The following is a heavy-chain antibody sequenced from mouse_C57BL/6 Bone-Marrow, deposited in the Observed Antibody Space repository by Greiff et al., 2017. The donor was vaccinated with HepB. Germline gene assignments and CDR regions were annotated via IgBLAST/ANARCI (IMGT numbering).Heavy chain of an antibody. J-gene: IGHJ4*01. V-gene: IGHV1-63*01. CDR2: IYPGGGYT. D-gene: IGHD2-3*01. Sequence: QVQLQQSGAELVRPGTSVKMSCKASGYTFTNYWIGWAKQRPGHGLEWIGDIYPGGGYTNYNEKFKGKATLTADKSSSTAYMQFSSLTSEDSAIYYCARGEDGYYVLALDYWGQGTSVTVSS. CDR3: ARGEDGYYVLALDY. CDR1: GYTFTNYW.